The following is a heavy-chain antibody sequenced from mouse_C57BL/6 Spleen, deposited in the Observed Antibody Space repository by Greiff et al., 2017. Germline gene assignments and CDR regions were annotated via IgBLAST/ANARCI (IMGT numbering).Heavy chain of an antibody. Sequence: LVEPGASVKISCKASGYAFSSSWMNWVKQRPGKGLEWIGRIYPGDGDTNYNGKFKGKATLTADKSSSTAYMQLSSLTSEDSAVYFCARGLKLGGDYWGQGTTLTVSS. CDR1: GYAFSSSW. V-gene: IGHV1-82*01. D-gene: IGHD4-1*01. CDR3: ARGLKLGGDY. CDR2: IYPGDGDT. J-gene: IGHJ2*01.